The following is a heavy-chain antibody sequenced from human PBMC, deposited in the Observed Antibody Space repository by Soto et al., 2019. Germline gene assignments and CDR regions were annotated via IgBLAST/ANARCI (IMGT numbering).Heavy chain of an antibody. J-gene: IGHJ4*02. D-gene: IGHD2-8*02. CDR2: LSYTGNT. CDR1: GGCLSGDY. CDR3: ARDKITGLFDY. V-gene: IGHV4-59*01. Sequence: PSETLSLTCTVSGGCLSGDYLTWIRQPPGKGLEWIGYLSYTGNTNYNPSLKSRVTISVDRSKIQFFLELRSVTAADTAVYYCARDKITGLFDYWGQGTLVTVS.